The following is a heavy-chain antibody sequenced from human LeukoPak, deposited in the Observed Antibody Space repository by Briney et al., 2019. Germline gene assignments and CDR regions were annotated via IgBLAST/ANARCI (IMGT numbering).Heavy chain of an antibody. J-gene: IGHJ4*02. Sequence: PSETLSLTCTVSGGSISSGGYYWSWIRQHPGKGLEWFGYIYYSGSTYYNPSLKSRVTISVDTSKNQFSLKLSSVTAADTAVYYCARAARGYSYGYVDYWGQGTLVSVSS. CDR2: IYYSGST. V-gene: IGHV4-31*03. CDR3: ARAARGYSYGYVDY. D-gene: IGHD5-18*01. CDR1: GGSISSGGYY.